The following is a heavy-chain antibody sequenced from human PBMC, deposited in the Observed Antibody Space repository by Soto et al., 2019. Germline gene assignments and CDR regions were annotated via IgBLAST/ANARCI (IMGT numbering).Heavy chain of an antibody. CDR3: AKDLPFLDY. V-gene: IGHV3-11*01. Sequence: GGSLRLSCAASGFTFSDYYMSWIRQAPGKGLEWVSYITNTGNTIYYADSVKGRFTISRDNAKNSLYLQMSSLRGEDTAVYYCAKDLPFLDYWGQGTLVTVSS. CDR1: GFTFSDYY. CDR2: ITNTGNTI. J-gene: IGHJ4*02.